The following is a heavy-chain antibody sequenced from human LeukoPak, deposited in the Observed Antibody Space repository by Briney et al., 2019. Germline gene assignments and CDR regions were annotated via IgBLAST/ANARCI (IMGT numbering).Heavy chain of an antibody. D-gene: IGHD3-22*01. V-gene: IGHV3-7*03. CDR1: GFTFSSYW. CDR3: ARGPYYYDSSGYPQQIAFDY. J-gene: IGHJ4*02. CDR2: IKDDGSEK. Sequence: PGGSLRLSCAASGFTFSSYWMGWVRQAPGKGLEWVAHIKDDGSEKYYVDSVKGRFTISRDNAKNSLYLQMNSLRAEDTALYYCARGPYYYDSSGYPQQIAFDYWGQGIMVTVSS.